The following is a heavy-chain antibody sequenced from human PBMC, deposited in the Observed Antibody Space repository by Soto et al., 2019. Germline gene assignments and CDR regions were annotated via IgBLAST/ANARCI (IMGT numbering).Heavy chain of an antibody. CDR2: LYSDGST. CDR1: GITVSNNY. Sequence: EVQLVESGGGLVQPGGSLRLSCAVSGITVSNNYMSWVRRAPGKGLEWISVLYSDGSTFYADSVRGRFTISRHNSMNTLYLQMNRLRTDDTAVYYCTRGPYGTGADYYYGMDVWGQGTTVTVSS. J-gene: IGHJ6*02. V-gene: IGHV3-53*04. D-gene: IGHD4-17*01. CDR3: TRGPYGTGADYYYGMDV.